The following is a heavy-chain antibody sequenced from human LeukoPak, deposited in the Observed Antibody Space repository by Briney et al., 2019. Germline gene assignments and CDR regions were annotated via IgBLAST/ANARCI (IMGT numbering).Heavy chain of an antibody. Sequence: GGSLRLSCAASGLTVSSNYMSWVRRAPGKGLEWVSVISGSGGGIYYADFVKGRFTISRDNSKNTLYLQMNSLRVEDTAAYYCAKAYGSGSNGVYHFDYWGQGTLVTVSS. V-gene: IGHV3-23*01. CDR3: AKAYGSGSNGVYHFDY. J-gene: IGHJ4*02. CDR2: ISGSGGGI. D-gene: IGHD3-10*01. CDR1: GLTVSSNY.